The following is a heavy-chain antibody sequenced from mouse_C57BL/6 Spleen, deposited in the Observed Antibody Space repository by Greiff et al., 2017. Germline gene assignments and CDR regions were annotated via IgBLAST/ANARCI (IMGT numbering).Heavy chain of an antibody. CDR2: INPSSGYT. CDR1: GYTFTSYW. D-gene: IGHD2-5*01. J-gene: IGHJ4*01. V-gene: IGHV1-7*01. CDR3: ARSSNYVGDAMDY. Sequence: VQGVESGAELAKPGASVKLSCKASGYTFTSYWMHWVKQRPGQGLEWIGYINPSSGYTKYNQKFKDKATLTADKSSSTAYMQLSSLTYEDSAVYYCARSSNYVGDAMDYWGQGTSVTVSS.